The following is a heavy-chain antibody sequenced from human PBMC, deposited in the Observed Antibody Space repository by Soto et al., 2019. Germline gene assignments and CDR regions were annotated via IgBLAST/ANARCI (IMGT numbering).Heavy chain of an antibody. CDR2: IYSSGST. Sequence: SDTLSLTFTVSSGSISPSYWSWIRQPAGKGLEWIVRIYSSGSTLYNPSLKSRVTMSVDTSKNQFSLKLSSVTAADTAVYYCAGGAVADYFDXWGRVTMLTVSX. J-gene: IGHJ4*02. D-gene: IGHD6-13*01. CDR1: SGSISPSY. CDR3: AGGAVADYFDX. V-gene: IGHV4-4*07.